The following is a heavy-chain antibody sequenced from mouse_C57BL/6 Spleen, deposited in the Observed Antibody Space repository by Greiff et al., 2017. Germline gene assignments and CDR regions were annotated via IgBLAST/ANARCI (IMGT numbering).Heavy chain of an antibody. Sequence: QVQLKQSGAELVKPGASVKLSCKASGYTFTSYWMHWVKQRPGQGLEWIGMIHPNSGSTNYNEKFKSKATLTVDKSSSTAYMQLSSLTSEDSAVYYCARNHYYGSPWYFDVWGTGTTVTVSS. CDR2: IHPNSGST. V-gene: IGHV1-64*01. D-gene: IGHD1-1*01. CDR3: ARNHYYGSPWYFDV. J-gene: IGHJ1*03. CDR1: GYTFTSYW.